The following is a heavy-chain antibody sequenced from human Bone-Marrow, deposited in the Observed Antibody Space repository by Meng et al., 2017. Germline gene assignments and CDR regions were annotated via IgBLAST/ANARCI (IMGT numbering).Heavy chain of an antibody. V-gene: IGHV3-74*02. CDR2: INSDGSST. CDR3: VDSNFDY. CDR1: GFSVSNEF. D-gene: IGHD4-11*01. J-gene: IGHJ4*02. Sequence: EVQVVESGGGWVQPGGSLRLSCAASGFSVSNEFMSWVRQAQGKGLVWVSRINSDGSSTTYADSVKGRFTISRDNAKNTLYLQMNSLRAEDTAIYYCVDSNFDYWGQGTLVTVSS.